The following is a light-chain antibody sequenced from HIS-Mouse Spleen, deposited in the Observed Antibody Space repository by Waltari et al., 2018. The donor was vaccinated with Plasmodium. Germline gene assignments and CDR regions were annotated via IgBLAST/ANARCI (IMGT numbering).Light chain of an antibody. J-gene: IGLJ1*01. V-gene: IGLV2-11*01. CDR1: RSDVGGYKY. Sequence: QSALTQPRSVSGSPGQSVTISCTGTRSDVGGYKYVSWYQQHPGKAPKLMIYDVSKRPSGVPDRFSGSKSGNTASLTISGLQAEDEADDYCCSYAGSYTYVFGTGTKVTVL. CDR3: CSYAGSYTYV. CDR2: DVS.